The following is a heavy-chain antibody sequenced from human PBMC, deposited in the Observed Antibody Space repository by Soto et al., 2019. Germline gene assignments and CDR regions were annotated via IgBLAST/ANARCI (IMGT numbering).Heavy chain of an antibody. CDR2: ISYDGSNK. CDR1: GFTFSSDA. V-gene: IGHV3-30-3*01. J-gene: IGHJ5*02. CDR3: ASDTRYSSGWYDH. Sequence: GGSLRLSCAASGFTFSSDAMHWVRQAPGKGLEWVAVISYDGSNKYYADSVKGRFSISRDNSKNTLYVQMNSLRAEDTAVYYCASDTRYSSGWYDHWGQGSLVTVSS. D-gene: IGHD6-19*01.